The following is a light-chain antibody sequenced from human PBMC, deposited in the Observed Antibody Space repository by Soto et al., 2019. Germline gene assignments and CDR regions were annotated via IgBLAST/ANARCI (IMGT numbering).Light chain of an antibody. CDR2: SAS. CDR1: ENIISN. CDR3: LQYNNGHT. Sequence: EMVMTQSPATLSVSPGDRATLSCRATENIISNLAWYQQRPGQPPRLLIYSASVRATGIPARFSASGSGTEFTLTISSLQSEDFAVYYCLQYNNGHTFVGGTKVEIK. J-gene: IGKJ4*01. V-gene: IGKV3-15*01.